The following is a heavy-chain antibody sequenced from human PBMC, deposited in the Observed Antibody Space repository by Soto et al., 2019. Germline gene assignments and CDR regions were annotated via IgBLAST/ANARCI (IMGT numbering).Heavy chain of an antibody. CDR2: IRNKANSYTT. D-gene: IGHD6-25*01. J-gene: IGHJ4*02. V-gene: IGHV3-72*01. CDR1: GFRFSDSF. CDR3: VTRGSGWPDY. Sequence: EVQLVESGGGLVQPGGSLRLSCAASGFRFSDSFMDWVRQAPGKGPEWLGRIRNKANSYTTEYAASVKGRFSISRDDSKSSLYLQMNSLKAEDTAIYFCVTRGSGWPDYWGQGTLVIVSS.